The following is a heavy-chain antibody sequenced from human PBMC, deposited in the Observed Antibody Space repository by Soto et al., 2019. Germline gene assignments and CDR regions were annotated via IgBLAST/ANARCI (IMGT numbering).Heavy chain of an antibody. CDR3: AAEDSSSWDGPRLYYYYGMDV. D-gene: IGHD6-13*01. J-gene: IGHJ6*02. V-gene: IGHV1-58*01. CDR2: IVVGSGNT. CDR1: GFTFTSSA. Sequence: QMQLVQSGPEVKKPGTSVKVSCKASGFTFTSSAVQWVRQARGQRLEWIGWIVVGSGNTNYAQKFQERGTITRDMSTSTAYMELSSRRSEDTAVYYCAAEDSSSWDGPRLYYYYGMDVWGQGTTVTVSS.